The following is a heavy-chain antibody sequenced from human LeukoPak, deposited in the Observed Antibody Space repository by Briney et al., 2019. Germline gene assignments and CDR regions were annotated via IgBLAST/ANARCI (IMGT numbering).Heavy chain of an antibody. CDR2: IYYSGST. CDR3: ARHRVLTGTTRRGAPFDY. Sequence: SETLSLTCTVSGGSISSGGYYWSWIRQHPGKGLEWIGYIYYSGSTYYNPSLKSRVTISVDTSKNQFSLKLSSVTAADTAVYYCARHRVLTGTTRRGAPFDYWGQGTLVTVSS. V-gene: IGHV4-31*03. CDR1: GGSISSGGYY. J-gene: IGHJ4*02. D-gene: IGHD1-20*01.